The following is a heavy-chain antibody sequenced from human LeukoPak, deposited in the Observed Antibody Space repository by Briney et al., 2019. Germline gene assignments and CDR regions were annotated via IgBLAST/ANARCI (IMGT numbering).Heavy chain of an antibody. V-gene: IGHV4-30-4*08. CDR1: GGSFSGYY. CDR3: ARGWWFDP. D-gene: IGHD2-15*01. J-gene: IGHJ5*02. CDR2: IYYSGTT. Sequence: SETLSLTCAVYGGSFSGYYWSWIRQPPGKGLEWVGYIYYSGTTYYNPSLKSRVTISVDTSKNQFSLKLSSVTAADTAVYYCARGWWFDPWGQGTLVTVSS.